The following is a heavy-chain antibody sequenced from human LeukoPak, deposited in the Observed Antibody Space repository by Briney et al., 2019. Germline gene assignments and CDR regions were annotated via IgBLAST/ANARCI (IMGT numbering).Heavy chain of an antibody. D-gene: IGHD3-10*01. CDR1: GGSISSYY. CDR3: ARGPINELLGHWFDP. CDR2: IYYSGST. V-gene: IGHV4-59*01. Sequence: SETLSLTCTVSGGSISSYYWSWIRQPPGKGLGWVGYIYYSGSTNYNPSLKSRVTISVDTSKNQFSLKLSSVTAADTAVYYCARGPINELLGHWFDPWGQGTLVTVSS. J-gene: IGHJ5*02.